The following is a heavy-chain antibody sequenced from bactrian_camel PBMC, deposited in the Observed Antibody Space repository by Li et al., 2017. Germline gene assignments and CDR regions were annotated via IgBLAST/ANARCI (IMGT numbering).Heavy chain of an antibody. D-gene: IGHD2*01. CDR1: GDTILNTYC. V-gene: IGHV3S57*01. Sequence: HVQLVESGGGSVQAGGSLRLSCAASGDTILNTYCMGWFRQAPGKEREGVASIDSRGGTAYADSATGRFTISQDNAKNTLYLQMNSLKPEDTAMYYCAANPFWTYGAVCSYTRPADFGYWGQGTQVTVS. CDR3: AANPFWTYGAVCSYTRPADFGY. CDR2: IDSRGGT. J-gene: IGHJ6*01.